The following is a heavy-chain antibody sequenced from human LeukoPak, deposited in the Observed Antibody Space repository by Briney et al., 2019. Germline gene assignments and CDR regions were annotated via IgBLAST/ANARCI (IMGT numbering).Heavy chain of an antibody. CDR3: AKGTLSLDYTPYFYYMDV. CDR1: GFTFSSYA. V-gene: IGHV3-64*01. J-gene: IGHJ6*03. CDR2: ISSDGGST. Sequence: PGGSLRLSCVASGFTFSSYAMHWVRQAPRKGLEYVSAISSDGGSTYYANSVKGRFTISRDNSKNTLYLQMGSLRAEDMAVYYCAKGTLSLDYTPYFYYMDVWGKGTTVTVSS. D-gene: IGHD4-11*01.